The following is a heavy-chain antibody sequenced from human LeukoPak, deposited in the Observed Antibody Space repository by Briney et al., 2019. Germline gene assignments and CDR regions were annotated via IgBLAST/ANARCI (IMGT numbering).Heavy chain of an antibody. CDR2: IIPIFGTA. J-gene: IGHJ4*02. CDR3: ARDSAYSSSAEYYFDY. D-gene: IGHD6-6*01. CDR1: GGTFSSYA. Sequence: GASVTVSCKASGGTFSSYAISWVRQAPGQGLEWMGGIIPIFGTANYAQKFQGRVTITADKSTSTAYMELSSLRSEDTAVYYCARDSAYSSSAEYYFDYWGQGTLVTVSS. V-gene: IGHV1-69*06.